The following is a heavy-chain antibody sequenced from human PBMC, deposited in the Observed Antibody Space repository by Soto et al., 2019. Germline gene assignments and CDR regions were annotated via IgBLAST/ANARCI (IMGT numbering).Heavy chain of an antibody. CDR2: ISYSENT. CDR1: GVSVNITNNY. CDR3: ARNQGFLRVFDP. J-gene: IGHJ5*02. V-gene: IGHV4-61*01. D-gene: IGHD3-10*01. Sequence: SETLSLTCSVSGVSVNITNNYWSWIRQPPGKGLEWIGYISYSENTNCNSSLKSRVSISVDKSKNQFSMKLSSVTAADTAIYYCARNQGFLRVFDPWSQGTLVTVSS.